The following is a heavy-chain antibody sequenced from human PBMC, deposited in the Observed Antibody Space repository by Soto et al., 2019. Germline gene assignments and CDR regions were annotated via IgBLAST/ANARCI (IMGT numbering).Heavy chain of an antibody. V-gene: IGHV1-69*01. D-gene: IGHD3-10*01. J-gene: IGHJ4*02. CDR3: ARDRDDYGSGNYYNRIDF. Sequence: QVQLVQSGAEVKKPGSSVKVSCKASGGIFSTYAISWLRQAPGQGLEWMGGIIPIFGTPNYAQRFQGRVTIPADESTSTAYMELSRLRPEDTAVYYCARDRDDYGSGNYYNRIDFWGQGTLVTVSS. CDR1: GGIFSTYA. CDR2: IIPIFGTP.